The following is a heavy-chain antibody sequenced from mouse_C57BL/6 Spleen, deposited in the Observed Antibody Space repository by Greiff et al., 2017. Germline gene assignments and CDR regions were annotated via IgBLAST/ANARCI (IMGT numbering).Heavy chain of an antibody. CDR2: IYPGDGDT. J-gene: IGHJ4*01. Sequence: QVQLQQSGAELVKPGASVKISCTASGFAFSSACMHWVKQRPGKGLEWIGRIYPGDGDTNYNGKFKGKATLTADKSSSTAYMQLSSLTSEESAVYFCARSDEDGYYAMGDWGKGTSVTVAS. V-gene: IGHV1-82*01. CDR1: GFAFSSAC. CDR3: ARSDEDGYYAMGD. D-gene: IGHD2-3*01.